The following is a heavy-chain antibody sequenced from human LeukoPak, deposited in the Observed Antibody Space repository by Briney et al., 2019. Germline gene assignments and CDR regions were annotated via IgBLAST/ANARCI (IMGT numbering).Heavy chain of an antibody. CDR2: IYYSGST. Sequence: SETLSLTCTVSGGSISSSSHYWGWIRQPPGKGLEWTGTIYYSGSTYYNPSLKSRVTISVDASKNQFSLKLSSVTAADTAVYYCARVGCSGGSCHPDYFDYWGQGTLVTVSS. D-gene: IGHD2-15*01. V-gene: IGHV4-39*07. CDR3: ARVGCSGGSCHPDYFDY. CDR1: GGSISSSSHY. J-gene: IGHJ4*02.